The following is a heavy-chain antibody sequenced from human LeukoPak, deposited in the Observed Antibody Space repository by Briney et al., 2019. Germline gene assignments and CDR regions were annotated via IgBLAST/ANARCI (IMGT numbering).Heavy chain of an antibody. CDR3: ARIGYSSSCIDY. D-gene: IGHD6-13*01. CDR2: IKQDGSVK. J-gene: IGHJ4*02. V-gene: IGHV3-7*01. Sequence: GGSLRLSCAASGFTFSSYGMHWVRQAPGKGLEWVANIKQDGSVKYYVDSVKGRFTISRDNAKNSLYLEMNSLRAEDTAVYYCARIGYSSSCIDYWGQGTLVTVSS. CDR1: GFTFSSYG.